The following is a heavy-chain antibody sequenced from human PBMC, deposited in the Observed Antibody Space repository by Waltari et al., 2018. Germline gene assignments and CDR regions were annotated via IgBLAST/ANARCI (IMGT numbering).Heavy chain of an antibody. CDR3: ARSIAAAATGWFDP. CDR1: GGSISSHY. CDR2: ICYSGST. J-gene: IGHJ5*02. Sequence: QVQLQESGPGLVKPSETLSLTCTVSGGSISSHYWSWIRQPPGKGLEWIGYICYSGSTNYNPSLKSRVTISVDTSKNQFSLKLSSVTAADTAVYYCARSIAAAATGWFDPWGQGTLVTVSS. V-gene: IGHV4-59*11. D-gene: IGHD6-13*01.